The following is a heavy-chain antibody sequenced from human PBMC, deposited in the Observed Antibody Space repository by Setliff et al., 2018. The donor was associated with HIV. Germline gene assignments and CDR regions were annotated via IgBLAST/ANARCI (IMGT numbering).Heavy chain of an antibody. D-gene: IGHD3-3*01. CDR1: GFSFSSHW. V-gene: IGHV3-7*03. J-gene: IGHJ6*03. CDR2: IMQDGSVK. Sequence: GGSLRLSCAASGFSFSSHWMTWVRQAPGKGLEWVANIMQDGSVKYYVDSVKGRFTVSRDNAKNSLFLQMSSLRAEDTAVYYCAREQILELWYYMDVWGKGTTVTVSS. CDR3: AREQILELWYYMDV.